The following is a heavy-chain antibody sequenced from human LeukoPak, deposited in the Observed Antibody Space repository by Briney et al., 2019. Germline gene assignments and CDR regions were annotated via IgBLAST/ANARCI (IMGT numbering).Heavy chain of an antibody. CDR1: GFTFSDYA. CDR3: ANDLGWIQLNLG. V-gene: IGHV3-30*04. D-gene: IGHD5-18*01. CDR2: ISYDGSNK. J-gene: IGHJ4*02. Sequence: GGSLRLSCAASGFTFSDYAIHWVRQAPGKGLEWVAVISYDGSNKFYADSVKGRFTISRDNSKNTVWLQMNSLRAEDTAIYYCANDLGWIQLNLGRGQGTLVTVSS.